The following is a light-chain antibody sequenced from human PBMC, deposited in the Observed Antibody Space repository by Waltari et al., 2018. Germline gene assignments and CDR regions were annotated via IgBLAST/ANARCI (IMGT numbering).Light chain of an antibody. CDR2: KAN. V-gene: IGLV8-61*01. J-gene: IGLJ3*02. CDR3: ALYMGSGIWV. CDR1: SGSLSTTSY. Sequence: QTVVTQEPSLSVSPGGTVTLTCALSSGSLSTTSYATWSQQTPGQAPRTLVYKANARASGVPERFSGSILGNTAALTITGAQADDESDYYWALYMGSGIWVFGGGTRLTVL.